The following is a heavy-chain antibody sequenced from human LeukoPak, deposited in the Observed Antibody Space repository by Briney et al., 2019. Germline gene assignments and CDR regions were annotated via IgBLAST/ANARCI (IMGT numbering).Heavy chain of an antibody. J-gene: IGHJ5*02. CDR3: ARHAAVEGSSGWSPLWWFDP. V-gene: IGHV4-31*03. Sequence: SQTLSLTCTVSGGSISSGGYYWSWIRQHPGKGLEWIVYMHHSGSTKHNPYLKSRVTISVDTSKSQFSLKLSSVTAADTAVYYCARHAAVEGSSGWSPLWWFDPWGQGTLVTVSS. D-gene: IGHD6-19*01. CDR2: MHHSGST. CDR1: GGSISSGGYY.